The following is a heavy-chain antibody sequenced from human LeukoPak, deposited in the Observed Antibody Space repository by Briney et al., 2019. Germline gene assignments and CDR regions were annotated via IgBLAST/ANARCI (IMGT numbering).Heavy chain of an antibody. D-gene: IGHD3-22*01. J-gene: IGHJ1*01. CDR2: ISYDGSNK. Sequence: GGSLRLSCAASGFTFSSYGMHWVRRAPGKGLEWVAVISYDGSNKYYADSVKGRFTISRDNSKNTLYLQMNSLRAEDTAVYYCAKDPRSGYYSSEFQHWGQGTLVTVSS. CDR3: AKDPRSGYYSSEFQH. V-gene: IGHV3-30*18. CDR1: GFTFSSYG.